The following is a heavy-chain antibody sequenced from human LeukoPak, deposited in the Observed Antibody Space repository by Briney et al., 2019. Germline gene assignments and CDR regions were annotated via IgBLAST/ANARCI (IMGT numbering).Heavy chain of an antibody. V-gene: IGHV3-30*02. CDR3: AKDVNVGGDYFDY. D-gene: IGHD3-10*01. CDR1: GFTFRNYG. J-gene: IGHJ4*02. Sequence: GGSLRLSCGASGFTFRNYGIHWVRLAPGKGLEWVAFIRYDGSIKYYVDSVKGRFTVSRDNSKNTLYLQMNSLRAEDTAVYYCAKDVNVGGDYFDYWGQGTQVTVSS. CDR2: IRYDGSIK.